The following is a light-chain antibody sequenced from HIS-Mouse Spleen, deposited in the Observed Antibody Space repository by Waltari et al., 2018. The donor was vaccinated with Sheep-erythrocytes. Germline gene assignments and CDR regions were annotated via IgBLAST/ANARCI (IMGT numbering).Light chain of an antibody. Sequence: QSALTQPRSVSGSPGQSVTISCTGTSSDVGGYNYVSWYQQHPGQAPKPMIYDVSKRRSGVPDRFSRTKAGNTASLTISGHQAEDEADYYCCSYAGSYNHVFATGTKVTVL. V-gene: IGLV2-11*01. CDR2: DVS. CDR1: SSDVGGYNY. CDR3: CSYAGSYNHV. J-gene: IGLJ1*01.